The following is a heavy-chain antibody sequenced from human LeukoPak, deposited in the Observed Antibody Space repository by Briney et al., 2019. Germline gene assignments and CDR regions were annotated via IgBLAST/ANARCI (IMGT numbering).Heavy chain of an antibody. V-gene: IGHV3-21*06. D-gene: IGHD2-15*01. CDR3: ARDRCSGGACYYFDF. Sequence: GGVLRLSCAASGFTFSTYSMNWVRQAPGKGREWVSPISRGSSHIYFGDSVKGRLTISRDNAKNSLYLQVNSLRTEDTAVYYCARDRCSGGACYYFDFWGQGTLVTVCS. CDR1: GFTFSTYS. J-gene: IGHJ4*02. CDR2: ISRGSSHI.